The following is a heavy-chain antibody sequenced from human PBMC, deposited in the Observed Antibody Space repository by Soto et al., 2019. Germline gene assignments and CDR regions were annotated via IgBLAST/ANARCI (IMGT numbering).Heavy chain of an antibody. CDR2: GSTGTTYQ. J-gene: IGHJ6*02. CDR1: GFSFSAYT. CDR3: VRGGEDITSPYGMDV. D-gene: IGHD3-16*01. Sequence: EGRLVESGGGLVKPGGSLRPSCAASGFSFSAYTMIWVRQPPGKGLQWVSSGSTGTTYQEYADSVKGRFTISRDDANHLVFLQMESLGPEDTAVYYCVRGGEDITSPYGMDVWGQGTTVTVSS. V-gene: IGHV3-21*01.